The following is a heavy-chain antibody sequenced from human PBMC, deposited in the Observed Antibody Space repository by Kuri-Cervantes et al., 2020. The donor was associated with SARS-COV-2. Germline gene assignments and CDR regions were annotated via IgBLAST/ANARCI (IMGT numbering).Heavy chain of an antibody. CDR2: ISYDGSNE. V-gene: IGHV3-30*02. CDR3: AKDRVGVLDS. Sequence: GGSLRLSCAASGFTFSSYSMNWVRLAPGKGLEWVAFISYDGSNEYYADSVRGRFTISRDNSNNTLYLQVNRLRAEDTALYYCAKDRVGVLDSWGQGTQVTVSS. CDR1: GFTFSSYS. D-gene: IGHD2-21*01. J-gene: IGHJ5*01.